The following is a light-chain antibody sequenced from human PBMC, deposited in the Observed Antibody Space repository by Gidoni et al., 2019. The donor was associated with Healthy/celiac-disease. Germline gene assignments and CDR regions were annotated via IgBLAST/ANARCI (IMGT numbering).Light chain of an antibody. CDR2: LNSDGSH. J-gene: IGLJ3*02. V-gene: IGLV4-69*01. Sequence: QLVLTQSPSASPSLGASVKLTCTLSSVNSSYTVQWHQQQPENGPRYLMKLNSDGSHSKGDWIPDRFSASSSGSERYLTISSLQSEDEADYYCQTGGNGIQVFGGGTKLTVL. CDR3: QTGGNGIQV. CDR1: SVNSSYT.